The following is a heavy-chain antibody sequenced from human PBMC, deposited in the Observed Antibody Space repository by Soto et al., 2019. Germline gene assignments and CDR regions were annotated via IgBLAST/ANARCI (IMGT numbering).Heavy chain of an antibody. D-gene: IGHD3-22*01. V-gene: IGHV3-23*01. Sequence: GGSLRLSCAASGFTLSGNSMAWVRQAPGKRLQWVSAISGSGGSTYYADSVKGRFTISRDNSKNTLYLQMNSLRAEDTAVYYCAKPDYYYDSSGNYWGQGTLVTVSS. J-gene: IGHJ4*02. CDR2: ISGSGGST. CDR1: GFTLSGNS. CDR3: AKPDYYYDSSGNY.